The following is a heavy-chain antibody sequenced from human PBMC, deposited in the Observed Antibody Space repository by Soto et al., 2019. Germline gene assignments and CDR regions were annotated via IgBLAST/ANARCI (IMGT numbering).Heavy chain of an antibody. CDR3: ASKAALYCSSTSCYAGYFQH. CDR2: IYYSGST. D-gene: IGHD2-2*01. CDR1: GGSISSGGYY. J-gene: IGHJ1*01. Sequence: QVQLQESGPGLVKPSQTLSLTCTVSGGSISSGGYYWSWIRQHPGKGLEWIGYIYYSGSTYYNPSLKSRVNISVDTSKNQFSLKLSSVTAADTAVYYCASKAALYCSSTSCYAGYFQHWGQGTLVTVSS. V-gene: IGHV4-31*03.